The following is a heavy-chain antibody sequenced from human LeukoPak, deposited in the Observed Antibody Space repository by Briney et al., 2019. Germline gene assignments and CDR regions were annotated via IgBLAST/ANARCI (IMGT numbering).Heavy chain of an antibody. J-gene: IGHJ4*02. CDR2: IYTSGST. Sequence: SETLSLTCTVSGGSISSYYWSWIRQPAGKGLEWIGRIYTSGSTNYNPSLKSRATMSVDTSKNQFSLKLSSVTAADTAVYYCARGRSYSGYETLGYWGQGTLVTVSS. D-gene: IGHD5-12*01. V-gene: IGHV4-4*07. CDR3: ARGRSYSGYETLGY. CDR1: GGSISSYY.